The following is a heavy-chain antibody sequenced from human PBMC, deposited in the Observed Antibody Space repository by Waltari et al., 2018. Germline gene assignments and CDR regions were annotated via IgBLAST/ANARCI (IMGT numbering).Heavy chain of an antibody. CDR3: AKSQRRPLVLYGLDV. V-gene: IGHV3-23*01. CDR1: GFTCRHFA. D-gene: IGHD2-8*02. Sequence: EEQMLESGGGLVQPGGSLRLSCTGSGFTCRHFALNWVRQVPGKGLEWVSTISSSGADTYYADSVKDRFTISRDNSAETFYLEMNNLRVGDTAMYYCAKSQRRPLVLYGLDVWGQGTAVTVSS. J-gene: IGHJ6*02. CDR2: ISSSGADT.